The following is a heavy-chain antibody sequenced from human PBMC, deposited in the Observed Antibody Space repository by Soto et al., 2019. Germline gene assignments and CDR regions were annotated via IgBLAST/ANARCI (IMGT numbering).Heavy chain of an antibody. CDR2: ISGSGGST. CDR1: GFTFSSYA. Sequence: GGSLRLSCAASGFTFSSYAMSWVRQAPGKGLEWVSAISGSGGSTYYADSVKGRFTISRDNSKNTLYLQMNSLRAEDTAVYYCAKGDDFWSGYPYYYYCGMDVWGQGTTVTVSS. D-gene: IGHD3-3*01. V-gene: IGHV3-23*01. J-gene: IGHJ6*02. CDR3: AKGDDFWSGYPYYYYCGMDV.